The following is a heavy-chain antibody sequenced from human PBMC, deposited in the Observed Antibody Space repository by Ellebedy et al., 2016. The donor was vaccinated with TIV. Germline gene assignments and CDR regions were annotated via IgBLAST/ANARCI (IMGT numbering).Heavy chain of an antibody. D-gene: IGHD2-15*01. CDR3: VRSLYVVASIDY. Sequence: MPSETLSLTCTVSGGTIGNYYWNWIRQPPGKGLEWIGNVKYSGSTNYNPSLTSRVSISVDSSKKQYLLNLSPVTAADTAVYYCVRSLYVVASIDYWGQGTLVTVSS. V-gene: IGHV4-59*08. CDR1: GGTIGNYY. CDR2: VKYSGST. J-gene: IGHJ4*02.